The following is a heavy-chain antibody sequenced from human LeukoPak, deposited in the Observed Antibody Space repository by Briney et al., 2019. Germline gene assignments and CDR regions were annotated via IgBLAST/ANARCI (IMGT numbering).Heavy chain of an antibody. D-gene: IGHD6-13*01. CDR1: GYTFTAYY. Sequence: ASVKVSCKASGYTFTAYYIHWLPQAPGQGLEWMGWVNPFSGGTIPAQKFQDRVTMTKDTSINTAYMELSSLRSDDTAVYYCARVKDSSSWHYFDFWGQGTLVTVSS. CDR3: ARVKDSSSWHYFDF. V-gene: IGHV1-2*02. J-gene: IGHJ4*02. CDR2: VNPFSGGT.